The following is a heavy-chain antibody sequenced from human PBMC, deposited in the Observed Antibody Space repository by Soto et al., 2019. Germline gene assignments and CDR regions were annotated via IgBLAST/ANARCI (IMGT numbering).Heavy chain of an antibody. V-gene: IGHV4-4*02. Sequence: QVQLQESGPGLVQPSGTLSLTCAVSGDSIHNSHGWSLVRQTPGKGLEWIGETYHSGTTNYNPSLKTRVTISIDKSKNQFSLTMNSVTAADTAVYYCARAVNSSPACGPTWFDPWGQGTLVTVSS. J-gene: IGHJ5*02. CDR1: GDSIHNSHG. D-gene: IGHD6-13*01. CDR2: TYHSGTT. CDR3: ARAVNSSPACGPTWFDP.